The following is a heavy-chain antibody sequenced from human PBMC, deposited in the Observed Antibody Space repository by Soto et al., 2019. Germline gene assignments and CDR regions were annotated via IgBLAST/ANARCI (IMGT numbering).Heavy chain of an antibody. D-gene: IGHD2-21*02. Sequence: PGGSLRLSCAASGFTCRSYYISWVRQAPGKGLEWVSTILVGGSTHYPDSVKGRFTISRDNSKNTVFLQMNSLTAGDTAVYYCARQVYTVVTPIDYGGHGTLVTVSS. CDR1: GFTCRSYY. CDR2: ILVGGST. V-gene: IGHV3-23*01. J-gene: IGHJ4*01. CDR3: ARQVYTVVTPIDY.